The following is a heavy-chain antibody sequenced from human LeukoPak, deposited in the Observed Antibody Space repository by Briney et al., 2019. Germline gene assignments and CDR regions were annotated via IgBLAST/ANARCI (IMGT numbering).Heavy chain of an antibody. CDR3: ARVRGGRYSYGYTPSGYYIPYAFDI. J-gene: IGHJ3*02. V-gene: IGHV3-7*01. Sequence: GGSLRLSCAASGFTFSSYWMSWVRQAPGKGLEWVANIKQDGSEKYYVDSVKGRFTISRDNAKNSLYLQMNSLRAEDTAVYYCARVRGGRYSYGYTPSGYYIPYAFDIWGQGTMVTVSS. CDR2: IKQDGSEK. CDR1: GFTFSSYW. D-gene: IGHD5-18*01.